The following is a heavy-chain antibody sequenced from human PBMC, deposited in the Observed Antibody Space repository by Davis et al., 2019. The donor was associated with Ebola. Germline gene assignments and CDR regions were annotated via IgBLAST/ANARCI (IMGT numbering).Heavy chain of an antibody. CDR2: IHHSGKT. CDR1: GVSTSGNNW. CDR3: AREAEDYYGVDV. Sequence: MPSETLSLTCAVSGVSTSGNNWWSCVRQSPGKGLEWLGEIHHSGKTTYNPSLKSRVTISVDKSKNQFSLKLTSVTAADTAVYYCAREAEDYYGVDVWGQGTTVTVSS. V-gene: IGHV4-4*02. J-gene: IGHJ6*02.